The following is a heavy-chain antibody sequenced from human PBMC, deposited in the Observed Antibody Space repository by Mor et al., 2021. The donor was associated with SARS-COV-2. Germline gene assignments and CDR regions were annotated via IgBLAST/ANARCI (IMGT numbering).Heavy chain of an antibody. Sequence: GKGLEWVGRIKGGSGETDYAAPVKGRFTISKDNSQNTLNLQMNSLKTEDTGLYYCVWMATVNTVDFWGQGTLVTVSS. CDR2: IKGGSGET. D-gene: IGHD4-4*01. V-gene: IGHV3-15*01. CDR3: VWMATVNTVDF. J-gene: IGHJ4*02.